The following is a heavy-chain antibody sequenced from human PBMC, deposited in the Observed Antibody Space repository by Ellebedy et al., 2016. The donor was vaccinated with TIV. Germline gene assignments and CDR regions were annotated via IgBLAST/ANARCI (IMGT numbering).Heavy chain of an antibody. CDR1: GFTFSIYS. CDR2: ISGSSSSTI. J-gene: IGHJ4*02. V-gene: IGHV3-48*01. D-gene: IGHD3-9*01. Sequence: GGSLRLSXAASGFTFSIYSMNWVRQAPGKGLEWLSYISGSSSSTIYYADSVEGRFTISRDNAKNSLYLQMNSLRAEDTALYYCATLREDYNILTGYYRKNFDYWGQGTLVTVSS. CDR3: ATLREDYNILTGYYRKNFDY.